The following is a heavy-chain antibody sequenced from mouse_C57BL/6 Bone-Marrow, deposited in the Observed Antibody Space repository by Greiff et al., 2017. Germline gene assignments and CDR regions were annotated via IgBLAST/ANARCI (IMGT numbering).Heavy chain of an antibody. J-gene: IGHJ2*01. CDR3: TTSSTTVVATDY. V-gene: IGHV14-4*01. CDR1: GFNINDDD. Sequence: VQLQQSGAELVRPGASVKLSCTASGFNINDDDMHWVKQRPEQGLEWIGWIDPENGDTEYASKFQGKATITADTSSNTAYLQLSSLTSEDSAVDHCTTSSTTVVATDYWGQGTTLTVSS. D-gene: IGHD1-1*01. CDR2: IDPENGDT.